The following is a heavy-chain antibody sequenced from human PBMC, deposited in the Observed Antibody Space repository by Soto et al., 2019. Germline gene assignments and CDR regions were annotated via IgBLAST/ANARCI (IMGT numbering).Heavy chain of an antibody. CDR2: IYYSGST. CDR1: GGSISSYY. Sequence: QVQLQESGPGLVKPSETLSLTCSVSGGSISSYYWSWIRQPPGKGLEWIGYIYYSGSTNYNPSLKSRVTISVDTPKNQFSLMLSSVTAADTAVYYCARAWGYAFDFWGQGTMVTVSS. J-gene: IGHJ3*01. CDR3: ARAWGYAFDF. D-gene: IGHD7-27*01. V-gene: IGHV4-59*01.